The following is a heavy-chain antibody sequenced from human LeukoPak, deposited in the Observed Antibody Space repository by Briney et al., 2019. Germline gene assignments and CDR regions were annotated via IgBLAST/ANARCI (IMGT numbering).Heavy chain of an antibody. CDR1: GFTFGSYA. D-gene: IGHD2-15*01. V-gene: IGHV3-23*01. Sequence: GGSLRLSCAASGFTFGSYAMYWVRQAPGKGLEWVSGIFGGGGSAHYADSVKGRFTISRDNSKNTVYLQMDSLRVEDTAIYYCAKTTTGYSSGRYPAWPIDYWGQGTLVTVSS. J-gene: IGHJ4*02. CDR2: IFGGGGSA. CDR3: AKTTTGYSSGRYPAWPIDY.